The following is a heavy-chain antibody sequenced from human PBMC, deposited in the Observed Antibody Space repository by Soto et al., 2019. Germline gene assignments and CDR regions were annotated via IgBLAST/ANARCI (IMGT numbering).Heavy chain of an antibody. CDR2: ISAGSRSI. Sequence: EVQLVESGGGLVEPGGSLRLSCAASGFTFSTYTMNWVRQAPGKGLEWVSSISAGSRSIYYTDSLKGRSTVSRDNSKKSLYLQINSLKADDTAVYCCARSTPGNPFDIWGQGTMVTVSS. CDR3: ARSTPGNPFDI. J-gene: IGHJ3*02. V-gene: IGHV3-21*01. D-gene: IGHD3-10*01. CDR1: GFTFSTYT.